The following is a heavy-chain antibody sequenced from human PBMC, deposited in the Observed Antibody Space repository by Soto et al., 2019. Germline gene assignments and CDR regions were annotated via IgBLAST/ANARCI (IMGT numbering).Heavy chain of an antibody. V-gene: IGHV3-30-3*01. D-gene: IGHD2-21*01. J-gene: IGHJ5*02. Sequence: QVQLAESGGGVVQPGRSLRLSCVVSGFTSSNYDIHWVRQAPGKGLEWLAMISYDGSNEYYTDSVKGRFTISRDNSKNPLYLQINSLGAEDTAVYYCSRGIKGGLDAWGQGTLVTVSS. CDR3: SRGIKGGLDA. CDR1: GFTSSNYD. CDR2: ISYDGSNE.